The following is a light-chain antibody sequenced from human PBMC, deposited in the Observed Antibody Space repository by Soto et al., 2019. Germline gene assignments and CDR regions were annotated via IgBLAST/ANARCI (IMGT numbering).Light chain of an antibody. CDR1: QDIRKY. V-gene: IGKV1-33*01. Sequence: DIQMTQSPSSLSASVGDRVTITCQASQDIRKYLNWYQQKPGRAPKLLIYGASILETGDPSRFSGSGYGTDFTFTISSLQPEDFATYYCQHYDNLPPFTFGPGTKVAIK. CDR3: QHYDNLPPFT. CDR2: GAS. J-gene: IGKJ3*01.